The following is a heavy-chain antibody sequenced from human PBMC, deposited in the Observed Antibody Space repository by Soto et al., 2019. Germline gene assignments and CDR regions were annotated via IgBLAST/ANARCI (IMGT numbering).Heavy chain of an antibody. J-gene: IGHJ4*02. Sequence: QVQLVESGGGVVQPGRSLRLSCAASGFTFSSYAMHWVRQAPGKGLEWVAVISYDGSNKYYADFVKGRFTISRDNSNTKLYLQMNSLRAEDTTVYYCAREDSLVYWGQGTLVTVSS. CDR3: AREDSLVY. CDR2: ISYDGSNK. CDR1: GFTFSSYA. V-gene: IGHV3-30-3*01.